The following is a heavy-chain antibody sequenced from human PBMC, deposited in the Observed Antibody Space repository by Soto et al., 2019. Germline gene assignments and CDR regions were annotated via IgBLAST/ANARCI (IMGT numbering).Heavy chain of an antibody. Sequence: QVQLVESGGGLVNPGGSLRLSCVASGFTFSDYYMTWIRQAPGKGLEWVSCISDGGRAMYYADSVKGRFTISRDNADNSLYLKMNILRAEDTAVYYCARERVVGRGGHQTDYWGQGSLVSVSS. CDR1: GFTFSDYY. CDR2: ISDGGRAM. J-gene: IGHJ4*02. CDR3: ARERVVGRGGHQTDY. D-gene: IGHD2-15*01. V-gene: IGHV3-11*01.